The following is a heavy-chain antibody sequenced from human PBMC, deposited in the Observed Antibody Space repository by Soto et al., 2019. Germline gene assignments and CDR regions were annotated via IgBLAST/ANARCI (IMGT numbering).Heavy chain of an antibody. V-gene: IGHV4-59*08. CDR2: VYYSGST. Sequence: PSETLSLTCTVSGGSISSYYWNWIRQPPGKGLEWIGYVYYSGSTNYNPSLKSRVTISLDTSKSQFSLRLTSVTAADTAVYYCASFGGRGYDKYCFAPGGKGPLVT. J-gene: IGHJ4*02. CDR3: ASFGGRGYDKYCFAP. CDR1: GGSISSYY. D-gene: IGHD3-16*01.